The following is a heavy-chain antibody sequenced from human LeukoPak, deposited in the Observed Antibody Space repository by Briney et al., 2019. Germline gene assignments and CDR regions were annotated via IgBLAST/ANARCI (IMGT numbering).Heavy chain of an antibody. Sequence: GGSLRLSCAASGFSFSSYNMYWVRQAPGKGLEWVSSISSSSTYIYFADSVKGRFTVSRDNAMNSLYLQMNNLRAEDTSIYYCVRDGDYTGYPYFDQWGQGALVTVSS. J-gene: IGHJ4*02. D-gene: IGHD5-12*01. CDR1: GFSFSSYN. CDR2: ISSSSTYI. V-gene: IGHV3-21*01. CDR3: VRDGDYTGYPYFDQ.